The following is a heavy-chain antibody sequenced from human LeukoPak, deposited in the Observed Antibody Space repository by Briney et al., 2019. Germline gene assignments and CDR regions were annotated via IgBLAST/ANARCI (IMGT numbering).Heavy chain of an antibody. CDR3: ARDARCIAAALCDAFDI. V-gene: IGHV4-4*07. CDR2: IYTSGST. D-gene: IGHD6-13*01. J-gene: IGHJ3*02. Sequence: PSETLSLTCTVSGGSISSYYWSWIRQPAGKGLEWIGRIYTSGSTNYNPSLKSRVTMSVDTSKNQFSLKLSSVTAADTAVYYCARDARCIAAALCDAFDIWGQGTMVTVSS. CDR1: GGSISSYY.